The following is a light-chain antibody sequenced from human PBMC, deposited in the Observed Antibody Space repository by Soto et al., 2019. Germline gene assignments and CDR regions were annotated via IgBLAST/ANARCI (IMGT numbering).Light chain of an antibody. CDR2: AAS. J-gene: IGKJ5*01. V-gene: IGKV1-39*01. Sequence: DIQMTQSPSSLSASVGDRVAITCRASERISNSLNWYQHKPGKAPKLLIYAASSLQSGVPSRFSGGGSGTDFTLTISSLQPEDFASYYCQQSYSTPVTFGQGTRLEIK. CDR3: QQSYSTPVT. CDR1: ERISNS.